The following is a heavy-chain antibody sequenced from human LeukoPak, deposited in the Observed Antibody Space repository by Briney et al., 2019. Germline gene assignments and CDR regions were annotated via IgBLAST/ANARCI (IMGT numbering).Heavy chain of an antibody. CDR3: ASSSSGWILVWDY. Sequence: SETLSLTCTVSGGSISSSSYYWGWIRQPPGKGLEWIGSIYYSGSTYYNPSLKSRVTISVGTSKHQFSLKLSSVTAADTAVYYCASSSSGWILVWDYWGQGTLVTVSS. CDR2: IYYSGST. D-gene: IGHD6-19*01. V-gene: IGHV4-39*01. J-gene: IGHJ4*02. CDR1: GGSISSSSYY.